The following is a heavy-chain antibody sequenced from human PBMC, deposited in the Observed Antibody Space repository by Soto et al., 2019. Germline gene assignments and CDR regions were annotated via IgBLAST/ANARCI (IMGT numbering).Heavy chain of an antibody. D-gene: IGHD2-2*01. CDR1: GFTFTSSA. CDR2: IVVGSGNT. Sequence: VASVKVSCKASGFTFTSSAVQWVRQARGQRLEWIGWIVVGSGNTSYAQKFQERVTITRDMSTSTAYMELSSLRSEDTAVYYCAADGNHCSSTSCYPYFDYWGQGTLVTVSS. J-gene: IGHJ4*02. CDR3: AADGNHCSSTSCYPYFDY. V-gene: IGHV1-58*01.